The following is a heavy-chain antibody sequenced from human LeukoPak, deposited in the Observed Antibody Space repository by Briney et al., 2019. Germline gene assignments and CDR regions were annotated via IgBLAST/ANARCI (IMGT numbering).Heavy chain of an antibody. Sequence: SQTLSLTCTVSGGSISSGSYYWSWVRQPAGKGLEWIGRIYTSGSTNYNPSLKSRVTISVDTSKNQFSLKLSSVTAADTAVYYCARHWRASTWFDYWGQGTLVTVSS. D-gene: IGHD1-26*01. V-gene: IGHV4-61*02. CDR1: GGSISSGSYY. CDR2: IYTSGST. J-gene: IGHJ4*02. CDR3: ARHWRASTWFDY.